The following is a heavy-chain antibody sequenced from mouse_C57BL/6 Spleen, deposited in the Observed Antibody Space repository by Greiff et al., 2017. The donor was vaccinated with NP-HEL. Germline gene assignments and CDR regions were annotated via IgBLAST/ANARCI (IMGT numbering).Heavy chain of an antibody. J-gene: IGHJ1*03. D-gene: IGHD1-1*01. CDR3: ARHEAVVRYLDV. CDR1: GFTFSDYG. V-gene: IGHV5-15*01. CDR2: ISNLAYSI. Sequence: EVKLMESGGGLVQPGGSLKLSCAASGFTFSDYGMAWVRQAPRKGPEWVAFISNLAYSIYYADTVTGRFTISRENAKNTLYLEMSSLRSEDTAMYYCARHEAVVRYLDVWGTGTTVTVSS.